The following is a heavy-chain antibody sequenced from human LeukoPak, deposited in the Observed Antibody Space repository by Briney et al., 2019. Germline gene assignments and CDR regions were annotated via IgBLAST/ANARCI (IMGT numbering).Heavy chain of an antibody. CDR2: LYSGGSA. V-gene: IGHV3-53*05. D-gene: IGHD1-26*01. J-gene: IGHJ4*02. CDR1: GFTVSSND. Sequence: PGGSLRLSCAASGFTVSSNDMNWVRQAPRKGLEWVSLLYSGGSAYYADSVRGRFTISRDISKNTLYLQMNSLRAEDTAVYYCAKSGYSGSYAFDYWGQGTLVTVSS. CDR3: AKSGYSGSYAFDY.